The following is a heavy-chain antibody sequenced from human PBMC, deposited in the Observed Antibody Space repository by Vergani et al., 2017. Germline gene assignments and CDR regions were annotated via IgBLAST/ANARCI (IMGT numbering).Heavy chain of an antibody. J-gene: IGHJ4*02. D-gene: IGHD4-17*01. CDR1: GFTVGSNY. V-gene: IGHV3-66*02. Sequence: VQMVESGGGLVQPGGSLRLSCAASGFTVGSNYMSWVRQAPGKGLEWVSVIYSGGSTYYADSVKGRFTISRDNSKNTLYLQMNSLRTEDTAVYHCGRTDYGENDFFDYWGQGTLVTVSS. CDR2: IYSGGST. CDR3: GRTDYGENDFFDY.